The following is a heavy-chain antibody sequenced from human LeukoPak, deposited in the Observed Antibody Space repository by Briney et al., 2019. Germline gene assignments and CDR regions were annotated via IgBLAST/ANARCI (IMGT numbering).Heavy chain of an antibody. CDR3: ARGDTAMVRGYYYYYMDV. CDR2: IYTSGST. CDR1: GGSISSYY. J-gene: IGHJ6*03. V-gene: IGHV4-4*09. Sequence: SETLSLTCTVSGGSISSYYWSWIWQPPGKGLEWIGYIYTSGSTNYNPSLKSRVTISVDTSKNQFSLKLSSVTAADTAVYYCARGDTAMVRGYYYYYMDVWGKGTTVTVSS. D-gene: IGHD5-18*01.